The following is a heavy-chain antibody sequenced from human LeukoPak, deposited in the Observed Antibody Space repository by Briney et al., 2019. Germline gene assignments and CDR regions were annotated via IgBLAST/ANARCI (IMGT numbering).Heavy chain of an antibody. CDR1: GYTFTGYY. CDR2: INPNSGGT. CDR3: ARALGRIAARPNRGGNWFDP. V-gene: IGHV1-2*02. Sequence: GASVKVSCKASGYTFTGYYMHWVRQAPGQGLEWMGWINPNSGGTNYAQKFQGRVTMTRDTSISTAYMELSRLRSDDTAVYYCARALGRIAARPNRGGNWFDPWGQGTLVTVSS. D-gene: IGHD6-6*01. J-gene: IGHJ5*02.